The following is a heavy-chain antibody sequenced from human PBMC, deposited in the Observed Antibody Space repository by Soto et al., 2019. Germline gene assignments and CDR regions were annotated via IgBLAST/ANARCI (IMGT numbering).Heavy chain of an antibody. J-gene: IGHJ6*02. CDR2: IYPGDSDT. V-gene: IGHV5-51*01. CDR1: GCRFTSYW. Sequence: PGESLKISCKGSGCRFTSYWIGWVCQMPGKGLEWMGIIYPGDSDTRYSPSFQGQVTISADKSISTAYLQWSSLKASDTAMYYCARFRRDPLYYYYYGMDVWGQGTTVTVSS. CDR3: ARFRRDPLYYYYYGMDV.